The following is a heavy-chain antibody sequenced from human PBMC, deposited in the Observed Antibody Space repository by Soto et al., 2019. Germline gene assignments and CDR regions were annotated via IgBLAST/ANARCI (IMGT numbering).Heavy chain of an antibody. CDR2: ISYDGSNK. Sequence: VQLVESGGGVVQPGRSLRLSCAASGFTFRNYAMHWVRQAPGKGLECVAVISYDGSNKFYRDYVKGRFTISRDNSKNTLYLQINSLRYVDTAVYYCARGDREDIAVVVGVRPGEYGVDVWGQGTTVTVSS. CDR3: ARGDREDIAVVVGVRPGEYGVDV. D-gene: IGHD2-15*01. V-gene: IGHV3-30-3*01. J-gene: IGHJ6*02. CDR1: GFTFRNYA.